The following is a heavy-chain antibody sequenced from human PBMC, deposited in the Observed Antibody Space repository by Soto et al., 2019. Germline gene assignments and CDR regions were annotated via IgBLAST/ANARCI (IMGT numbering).Heavy chain of an antibody. D-gene: IGHD6-19*01. CDR3: TTGPSGWFDD. CDR1: GFTFNNAW. Sequence: GGSLRLSCAASGFTFNNAWMGWVRQAPGKGLEWVGRIKSKTDGGKKEDAAPVKGRFTISRDDSNNRLYLQMNSHKTEDTAVYYCTTGPSGWFDDWGQGTLVTVSS. V-gene: IGHV3-15*01. CDR2: IKSKTDGGKK. J-gene: IGHJ4*02.